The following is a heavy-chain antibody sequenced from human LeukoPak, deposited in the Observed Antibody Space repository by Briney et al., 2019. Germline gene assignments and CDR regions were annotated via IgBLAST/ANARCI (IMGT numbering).Heavy chain of an antibody. V-gene: IGHV4-39*07. CDR1: GGSISNSGYY. D-gene: IGHD6-19*01. CDR2: IYYSGNT. J-gene: IGHJ4*02. Sequence: SETLSLTCTVSGGSISNSGYYWGCIRQPPGKGLECIGIIYYSGNTYYNPSLKSRVTISVDTSKNQFSLNLSSVTAADTAVYYCARTPSVAGYGGFACWGQGTLVTVSS. CDR3: ARTPSVAGYGGFAC.